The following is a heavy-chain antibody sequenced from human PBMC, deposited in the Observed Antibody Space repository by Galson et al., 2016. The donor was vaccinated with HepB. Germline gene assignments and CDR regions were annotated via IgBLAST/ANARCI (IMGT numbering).Heavy chain of an antibody. CDR2: INWNGGST. V-gene: IGHV3-20*04. Sequence: SLRLSCAASGFTFDDYGLSWVRQAPGKGLEWVSGINWNGGSTGYADSVKGRFTISRDNAKNSLYLQMNSLRVEETAVYYCACPTGGNWTDYWGQGTLVTVSS. J-gene: IGHJ4*02. D-gene: IGHD1-1*01. CDR1: GFTFDDYG. CDR3: ACPTGGNWTDY.